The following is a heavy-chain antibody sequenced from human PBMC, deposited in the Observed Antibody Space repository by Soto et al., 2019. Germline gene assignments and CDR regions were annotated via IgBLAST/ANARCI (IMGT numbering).Heavy chain of an antibody. CDR3: ERGWAALDS. D-gene: IGHD6-6*01. CDR1: GFTFSNFW. CDR2: IKQDGGEI. Sequence: EVQLVESGGGLVQPGGSLRLSCAASGFTFSNFWMTWVRQAPGKGLEWVANIKQDGGEINFLDSVKGRFTISRDNAKNSLFLQMNSLRAEDTAVYYCERGWAALDSWGQGTLVTISS. V-gene: IGHV3-7*03. J-gene: IGHJ4*02.